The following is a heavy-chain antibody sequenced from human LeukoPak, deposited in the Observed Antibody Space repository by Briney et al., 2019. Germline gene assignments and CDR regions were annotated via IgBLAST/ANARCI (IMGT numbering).Heavy chain of an antibody. J-gene: IGHJ1*01. CDR3: AAFNIVVVPAAMKDFQH. Sequence: GGSLRLSCAASGFTFSGYWMSWVRQAPGKGLEWVANIKQDGSEKYYVDSVKGRFTISRDNAKNTLYLQMNSLRAEDTAVYYCAAFNIVVVPAAMKDFQHWGQGTLVTVSS. V-gene: IGHV3-7*01. CDR2: IKQDGSEK. D-gene: IGHD2-2*01. CDR1: GFTFSGYW.